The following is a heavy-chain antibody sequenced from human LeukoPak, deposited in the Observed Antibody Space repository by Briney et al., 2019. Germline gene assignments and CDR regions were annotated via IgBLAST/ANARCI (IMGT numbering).Heavy chain of an antibody. J-gene: IGHJ6*02. V-gene: IGHV1-8*01. Sequence: GASVKVSCKASGYTFTSYDINWVRQATGQGLEWMGWMNPNSGNTGYAQKFQGRVTMTRNTSISTAYMELSSLRSEDTAVYYCARDLPLGYYDILTGYYPLYYYGTDVWGQGTTVTVSS. CDR3: ARDLPLGYYDILTGYYPLYYYGTDV. CDR2: MNPNSGNT. CDR1: GYTFTSYD. D-gene: IGHD3-9*01.